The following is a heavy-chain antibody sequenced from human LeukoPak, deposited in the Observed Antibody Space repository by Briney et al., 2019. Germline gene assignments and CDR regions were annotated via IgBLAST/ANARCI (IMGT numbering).Heavy chain of an antibody. Sequence: GGSLRLSCAASGFTFSSYAMSWVRQAPRKGLEWVSAISGSGGSTYYADSVKGRFTISRDNSKNTLYLQMNSLRAEDTAVYYCAKDAAIWYYYDSSGSPNAFDIWGQGTMVTVSS. CDR2: ISGSGGST. J-gene: IGHJ3*02. D-gene: IGHD3-22*01. V-gene: IGHV3-23*01. CDR1: GFTFSSYA. CDR3: AKDAAIWYYYDSSGSPNAFDI.